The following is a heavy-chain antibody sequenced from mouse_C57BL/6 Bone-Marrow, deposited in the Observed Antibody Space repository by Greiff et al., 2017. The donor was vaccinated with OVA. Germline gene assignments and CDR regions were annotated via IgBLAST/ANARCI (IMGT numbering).Heavy chain of an antibody. CDR1: GFTFSDYY. Sequence: EVQVVESGGGLVQPGGSLKLSCAASGFTFSDYYMYWVRQTPEKRLEWVAYISNGGGSTYYPDTVKGGFTISRDNAKNTLYLQMSRLKSEDTAMYYCARRGYYGSSYWYFDVWGTGTTVTVSS. CDR3: ARRGYYGSSYWYFDV. CDR2: ISNGGGST. J-gene: IGHJ1*03. D-gene: IGHD1-1*01. V-gene: IGHV5-12*01.